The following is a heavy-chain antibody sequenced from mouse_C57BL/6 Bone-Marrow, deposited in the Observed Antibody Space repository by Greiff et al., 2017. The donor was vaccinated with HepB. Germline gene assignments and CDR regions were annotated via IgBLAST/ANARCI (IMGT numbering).Heavy chain of an antibody. J-gene: IGHJ4*01. D-gene: IGHD3-3*01. CDR3: AMRGRGAMDY. Sequence: EVHLVASGGGLVKPGGSLKLSCAASGFSFSSYALSWVRQTPEKRLEWVATISDGGSYTYYPDNVKGRFTISRDNAKNNLYLQMSHLKSEDTAMYYCAMRGRGAMDYWGQGTSVTVSS. CDR2: ISDGGSYT. CDR1: GFSFSSYA. V-gene: IGHV5-4*01.